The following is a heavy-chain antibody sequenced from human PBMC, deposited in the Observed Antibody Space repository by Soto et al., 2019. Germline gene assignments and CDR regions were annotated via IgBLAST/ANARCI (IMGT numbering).Heavy chain of an antibody. J-gene: IGHJ6*02. Sequence: WASVKVSCKASGGTFSSYAISWVRQAPGQGLEWMGGIIPIFGTANYAQKFQGRVTITADESTSTAYMELSSLRSEDTAVYYCARLVVVPAAMPTSLGYYGMDVWGQGTTVTVSS. CDR1: GGTFSSYA. CDR2: IIPIFGTA. CDR3: ARLVVVPAAMPTSLGYYGMDV. V-gene: IGHV1-69*13. D-gene: IGHD2-2*01.